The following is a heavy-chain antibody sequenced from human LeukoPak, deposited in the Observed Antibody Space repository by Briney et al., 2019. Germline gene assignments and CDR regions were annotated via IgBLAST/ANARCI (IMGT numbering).Heavy chain of an antibody. Sequence: GGSLRLSCAASGFIFSNYWMSCVRQPPGKRLEWVANIKQDGSEKYYVDSVKGRFTISRDNAKNSLYLQMNSLRAEDTAVYYCARALGSGDFDYWGQGTLVTVSS. V-gene: IGHV3-7*01. CDR1: GFIFSNYW. D-gene: IGHD7-27*01. CDR3: ARALGSGDFDY. CDR2: IKQDGSEK. J-gene: IGHJ4*02.